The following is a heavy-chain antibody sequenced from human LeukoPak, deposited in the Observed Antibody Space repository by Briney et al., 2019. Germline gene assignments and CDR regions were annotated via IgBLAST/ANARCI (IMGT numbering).Heavy chain of an antibody. CDR2: IYSGGST. Sequence: SETLSLTCTVSGGSISTYYWSWIRQPAGKGLEWIGRIYSGGSTDYNPSLKSRVTMSIDTSKNQFSLKLSSVTAADTAMYYCARGPPPDFDCWGQGTLVTVSS. CDR1: GGSISTYY. CDR3: ARGPPPDFDC. J-gene: IGHJ4*02. V-gene: IGHV4-4*07.